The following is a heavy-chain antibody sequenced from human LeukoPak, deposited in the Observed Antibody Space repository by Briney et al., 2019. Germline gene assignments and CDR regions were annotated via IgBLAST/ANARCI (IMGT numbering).Heavy chain of an antibody. CDR3: ARWQPRGLRFGESKGDAFDI. CDR1: GYSISGGYY. CDR2: IYHSGST. J-gene: IGHJ3*02. Sequence: SETLSLTCTVSGYSISGGYYWGWIRQPPGKGLEWIGSIYHSGSTYYNPSLKSRVTISVDTSKNQFSLKLSSVTAADTAVYYCARWQPRGLRFGESKGDAFDIWGQGTMVTVSP. D-gene: IGHD3-10*01. V-gene: IGHV4-38-2*02.